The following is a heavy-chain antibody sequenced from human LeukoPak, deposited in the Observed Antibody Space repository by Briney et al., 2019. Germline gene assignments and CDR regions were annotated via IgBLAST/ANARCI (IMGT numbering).Heavy chain of an antibody. CDR2: ISGSGGST. CDR3: AKVWFGELLFSCYFDY. CDR1: GFTFSSYA. D-gene: IGHD3-10*01. Sequence: GGSLRLSGAASGFTFSSYAMSWVRQAPGKGLEWVSAISGSGGSTYYADSVKGRFTISRDNSKNTLYLQMNSLRAEDTAVYYCAKVWFGELLFSCYFDYWGQGTLVTVSS. J-gene: IGHJ4*02. V-gene: IGHV3-23*01.